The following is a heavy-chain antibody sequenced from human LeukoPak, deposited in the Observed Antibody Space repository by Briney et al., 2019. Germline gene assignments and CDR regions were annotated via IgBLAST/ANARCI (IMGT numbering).Heavy chain of an antibody. V-gene: IGHV3-74*01. CDR3: ARDPHYYDSSGYYPH. J-gene: IGHJ1*01. CDR2: ISPEGSST. Sequence: GGSLRLSCAASGFTFSSYWMHWVRQAPGKRLVWVSRISPEGSSTSYADSVKGRFTISRDNAENTLYLQMNSLRAEDTAVYYCARDPHYYDSSGYYPHWGQGTLVTVSS. D-gene: IGHD3-22*01. CDR1: GFTFSSYW.